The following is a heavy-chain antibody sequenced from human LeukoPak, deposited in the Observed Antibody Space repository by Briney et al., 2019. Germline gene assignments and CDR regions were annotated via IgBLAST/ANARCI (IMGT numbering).Heavy chain of an antibody. CDR3: ASWKGGYYLGYNWFDP. D-gene: IGHD3-22*01. Sequence: SETLSLTCAVYGGSFSGYYWSWIRQPPGKGLEWIGEINHSGSTNYNPSLKSRVTISVDTSKNQFSLKLSSVTAADTAVYYCASWKGGYYLGYNWFDPWGQGTLVTVSS. J-gene: IGHJ5*02. V-gene: IGHV4-34*01. CDR2: INHSGST. CDR1: GGSFSGYY.